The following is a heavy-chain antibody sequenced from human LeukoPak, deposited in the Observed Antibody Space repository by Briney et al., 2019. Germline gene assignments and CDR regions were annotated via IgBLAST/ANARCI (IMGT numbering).Heavy chain of an antibody. J-gene: IGHJ4*02. CDR1: GLTFSSYS. V-gene: IGHV3-21*01. CDR2: ISSSSSYK. Sequence: GGSLRLSCVASGLTFSSYSMNWVRQATGKGLEWVSSISSSSSYKYYTDSVKGRFTISRDKAKNSLYLQMNSLRAEDTAVYYCARSAAGTYYWGQGTLVTVSS. CDR3: ARSAAGTYY. D-gene: IGHD1-1*01.